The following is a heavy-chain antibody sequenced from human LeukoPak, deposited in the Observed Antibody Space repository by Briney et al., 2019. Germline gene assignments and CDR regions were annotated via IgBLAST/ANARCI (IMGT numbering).Heavy chain of an antibody. Sequence: PGGSLRLSCAASGFTFSDYYMSWIRQAPGRGLEWVSYISTYSGYTNYAGSVKGRFTISRDNSKNTLYLQMNSLRAEDTAVYYCARERDYDSSGYYVFGYWGQGTLVTVSS. CDR3: ARERDYDSSGYYVFGY. CDR1: GFTFSDYY. J-gene: IGHJ4*02. D-gene: IGHD3-22*01. V-gene: IGHV3-11*06. CDR2: ISTYSGYT.